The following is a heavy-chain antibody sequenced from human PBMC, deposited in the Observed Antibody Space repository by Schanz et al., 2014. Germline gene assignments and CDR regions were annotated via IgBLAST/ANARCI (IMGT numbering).Heavy chain of an antibody. CDR3: ARVLRGVLPATLGDAFDI. CDR2: ISGSGDHT. J-gene: IGHJ3*02. Sequence: EVQLVESGGGLVQPGGSLRLSCAGSELTLSTHAMTWVRQAPGKGLEWVSVISGSGDHTHYADSVKGRFTISRDNSKNTLYLQMNSLRAEDTAMYYCARVLRGVLPATLGDAFDIWGQGTMVTISS. V-gene: IGHV3-23*04. D-gene: IGHD2-15*01. CDR1: ELTLSTHA.